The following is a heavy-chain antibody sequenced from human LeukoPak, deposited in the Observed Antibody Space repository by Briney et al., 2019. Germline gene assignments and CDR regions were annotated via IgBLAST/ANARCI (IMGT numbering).Heavy chain of an antibody. J-gene: IGHJ4*02. Sequence: LSLTCAVYGGSFSGYYWSWIRQAPGKGLEWVSYISSSGSTIYYADSVKGRFTISRDNAKNSLYLQMNSLRAEDTAVYYCARWSSSWYRWGQGTLVTVSS. V-gene: IGHV3-11*04. CDR1: GGSFSGYY. D-gene: IGHD6-13*01. CDR3: ARWSSSWYR. CDR2: ISSSGSTI.